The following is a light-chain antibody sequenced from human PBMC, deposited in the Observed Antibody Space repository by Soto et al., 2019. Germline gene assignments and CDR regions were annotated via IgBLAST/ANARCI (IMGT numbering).Light chain of an antibody. CDR2: LNTDGSH. CDR1: SGHSSYA. Sequence: QLVLTQSPSASASLGASVKLTCTLSSGHSSYAIAWHQQQPEKGPRYLMKLNTDGSHSKGDGIPDRFSGSTSGAECYLTISSLQSEDEADYYCQTWGTGIGVFGGGTKRPS. CDR3: QTWGTGIGV. J-gene: IGLJ2*01. V-gene: IGLV4-69*01.